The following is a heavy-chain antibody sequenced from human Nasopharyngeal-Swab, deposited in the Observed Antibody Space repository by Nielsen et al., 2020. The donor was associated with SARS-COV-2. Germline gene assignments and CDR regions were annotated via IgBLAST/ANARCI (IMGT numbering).Heavy chain of an antibody. CDR3: AREGIDAFDI. D-gene: IGHD2/OR15-2a*01. V-gene: IGHV3-30*02. CDR2: IAYDGRTK. CDR1: GLPFSAYG. Sequence: GESLKISCAAAGLPFSAYGMHWVRQAPGRGLEWLTFIAYDGRTKYSADSVGGRFTVSRDNSKSTLHLQMSSLRAEDTATYYCAREGIDAFDIWGQGTMVTVSS. J-gene: IGHJ3*02.